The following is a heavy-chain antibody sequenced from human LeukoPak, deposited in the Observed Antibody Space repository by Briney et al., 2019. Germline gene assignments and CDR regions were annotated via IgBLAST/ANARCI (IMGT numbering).Heavy chain of an antibody. Sequence: ASVKVSCKVSGYTLTELSMHWVRQAPGKGLEWMGGLDPEDGETIYAQKFQGRVTMTEDASTDTAYMEPSSLRSEDTAVYYCATDYPSMIVVVFNYWGQGTLVTVSS. D-gene: IGHD3-22*01. V-gene: IGHV1-24*01. CDR2: LDPEDGET. J-gene: IGHJ4*02. CDR1: GYTLTELS. CDR3: ATDYPSMIVVVFNY.